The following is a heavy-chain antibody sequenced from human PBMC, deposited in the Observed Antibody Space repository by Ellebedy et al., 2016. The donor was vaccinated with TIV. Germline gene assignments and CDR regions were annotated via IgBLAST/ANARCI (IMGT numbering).Heavy chain of an antibody. CDR1: GFTFSSYA. CDR3: AKDLVDFGGEVDY. CDR2: ISGSGGST. Sequence: GESLKISCAASGFTFSSYAMSWVRQAPGKGLEWVSAISGSGGSTYYADSVKGRFTISRDNSKNKLYLQMNSLRAEDTAVDYCAKDLVDFGGEVDYWGQGTLVTVSS. D-gene: IGHD3-16*01. V-gene: IGHV3-23*01. J-gene: IGHJ4*02.